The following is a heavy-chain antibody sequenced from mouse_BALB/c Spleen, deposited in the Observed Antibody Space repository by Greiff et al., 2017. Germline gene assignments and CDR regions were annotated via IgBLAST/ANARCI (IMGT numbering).Heavy chain of an antibody. Sequence: VQLQQSGAELVKPGASVKLSCTASGFNIKDTYMHWVKQRPEQGLEWIGRIDPANGNTKYDPKFQGKATITADTSSNTAYLQLSSLTSEDTAVYYCARKEGGRYFDYWGQGTTLTVSS. CDR2: IDPANGNT. V-gene: IGHV14-3*02. CDR1: GFNIKDTY. CDR3: ARKEGGRYFDY. D-gene: IGHD3-3*01. J-gene: IGHJ2*01.